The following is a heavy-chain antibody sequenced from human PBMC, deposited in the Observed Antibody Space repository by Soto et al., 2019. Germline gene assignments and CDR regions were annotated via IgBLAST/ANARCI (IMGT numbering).Heavy chain of an antibody. CDR2: IYYSGST. D-gene: IGHD6-19*01. J-gene: IGHJ5*02. CDR3: ATLVGQWLVQGWFDP. CDR1: GGSISSSSYY. Sequence: TLSLTCTVSGGSISSSSYYWGWIRQPPGKGLEWIGSIYYSGSTYYNPSLKSRVTISVDTSKNQFSLKLSSVTAADTAVYYCATLVGQWLVQGWFDPWGQGTLVTVS. V-gene: IGHV4-39*01.